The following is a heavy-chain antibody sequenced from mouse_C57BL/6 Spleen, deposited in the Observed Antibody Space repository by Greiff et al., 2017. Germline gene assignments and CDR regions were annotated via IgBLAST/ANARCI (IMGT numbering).Heavy chain of an antibody. CDR1: GYTFTSYW. CDR3: ARAEGYYAMDY. Sequence: VQLQQPGAELVKPGASVKLSCKASGYTFTSYWMHWVKQRPGRGLEWIGRIEPNSGGTKYNEKFKSKATLSVDKPSSTSYMQLSSLTSEDAAVYYCARAEGYYAMDYWGQGTSVTVSS. J-gene: IGHJ4*01. V-gene: IGHV1-72*01. CDR2: IEPNSGGT.